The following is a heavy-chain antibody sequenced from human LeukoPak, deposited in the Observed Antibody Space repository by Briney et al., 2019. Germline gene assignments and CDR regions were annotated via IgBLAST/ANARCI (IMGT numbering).Heavy chain of an antibody. D-gene: IGHD3-10*01. Sequence: ASVKVSCKASGYTFTSYAMNWVRQAPGQRLEWMGWINAGNGNTKYSQKFQGRVTITRDTSASTAYMELSSLRSEDTAVYYCARASRGSGNLDYWGQGTLVTVSS. J-gene: IGHJ4*02. CDR1: GYTFTSYA. V-gene: IGHV1-3*01. CDR2: INAGNGNT. CDR3: ARASRGSGNLDY.